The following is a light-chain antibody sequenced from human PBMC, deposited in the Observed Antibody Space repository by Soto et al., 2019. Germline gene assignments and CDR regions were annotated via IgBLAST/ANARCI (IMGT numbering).Light chain of an antibody. Sequence: EIVLTQSPATLSLSPGERATLSCRASQRVSSYLAWYQQKPGQAPRLLIYDASNRATGIPARLSGSGSGTALTLTISSLEPEDFAVYYCQQRSKWPPLTFGQGTRLEIK. CDR3: QQRSKWPPLT. CDR2: DAS. CDR1: QRVSSY. V-gene: IGKV3-11*01. J-gene: IGKJ5*01.